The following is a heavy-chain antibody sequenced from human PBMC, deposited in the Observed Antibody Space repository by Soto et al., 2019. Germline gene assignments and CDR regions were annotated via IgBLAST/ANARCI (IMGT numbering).Heavy chain of an antibody. CDR2: IYHTGTT. V-gene: IGHV4-30-2*01. D-gene: IGHD3-22*01. Sequence: TLSLTCTVSGGSINSGDYSWTWIRQPPGKGLEWIGYIYHTGTTYYNMSLKSRVTISVDRSKNQFSLKLSSVTAADTAVYYCMLGSGWKDFDYWGQGTLVTVSS. J-gene: IGHJ4*02. CDR3: MLGSGWKDFDY. CDR1: GGSINSGDYS.